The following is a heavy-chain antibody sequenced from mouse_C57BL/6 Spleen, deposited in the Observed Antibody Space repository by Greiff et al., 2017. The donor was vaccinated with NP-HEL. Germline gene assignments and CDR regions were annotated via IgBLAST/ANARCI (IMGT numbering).Heavy chain of an antibody. D-gene: IGHD1-1*01. CDR2: IHPNSGST. V-gene: IGHV1-64*01. J-gene: IGHJ3*01. CDR3: AFYYYGSSEFAY. Sequence: VKLVESGAELVKPGASVKLSCKASGYTFTSYWMHWVKQRPGQGLEWIGMIHPNSGSTNYNEKFKSKATLTVDKSSSTAYMQLSSLTSEDSAVYYCAFYYYGSSEFAYWGQGTLVTVSA. CDR1: GYTFTSYW.